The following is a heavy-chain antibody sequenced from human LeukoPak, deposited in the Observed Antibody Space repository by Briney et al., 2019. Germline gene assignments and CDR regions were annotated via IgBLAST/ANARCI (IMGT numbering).Heavy chain of an antibody. CDR3: ASLGILDY. Sequence: PGGSLRLSCAASGFTFSSYWMHWVRQAPGKGLVWVSRITSDGTSTTYADSVKGRFTISRDNAENTLYLQTNSLRADDTAVYYCASLGILDYWGQGTLVTVSS. CDR2: ITSDGTST. V-gene: IGHV3-74*01. D-gene: IGHD3-16*01. J-gene: IGHJ4*02. CDR1: GFTFSSYW.